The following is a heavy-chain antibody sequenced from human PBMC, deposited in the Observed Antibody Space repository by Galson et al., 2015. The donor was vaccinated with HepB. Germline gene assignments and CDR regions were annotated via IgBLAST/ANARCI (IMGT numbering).Heavy chain of an antibody. CDR2: IFPDDSDT. D-gene: IGHD1-1*01. J-gene: IGHJ4*02. CDR1: AYNFANYW. V-gene: IGHV5-51*01. CDR3: ASSLATTLYFDY. Sequence: QSGAEVKKPGESLKISCKGSAYNFANYWIGWVRQMPGKGLARMGIIFPDDSDTRYSPSFRGQVTISADKSINTAYLQWSRLKASDTAIYYCASSLATTLYFDYWGQGTLVTVSS.